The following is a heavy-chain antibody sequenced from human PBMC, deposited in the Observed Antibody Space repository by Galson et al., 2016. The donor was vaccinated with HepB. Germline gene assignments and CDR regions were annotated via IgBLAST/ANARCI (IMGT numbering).Heavy chain of an antibody. CDR3: ASPRSGRNSPDYFAY. Sequence: SVKVSCKASGGTFSSYGVSWVRQAPGHGFEWMGGIIPILRTTNYAQRVQGRVTITADESTSTAYMEVSSLRSEDTAVYYCASPRSGRNSPDYFAYWGQGTLVTVSS. V-gene: IGHV1-69*13. J-gene: IGHJ4*02. CDR1: GGTFSSYG. D-gene: IGHD4-23*01. CDR2: IIPILRTT.